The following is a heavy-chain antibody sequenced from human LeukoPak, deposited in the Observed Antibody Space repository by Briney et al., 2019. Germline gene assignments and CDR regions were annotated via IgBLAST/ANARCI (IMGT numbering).Heavy chain of an antibody. CDR3: ARGSPAAGSDY. J-gene: IGHJ4*02. D-gene: IGHD6-13*01. CDR2: IGTAGDT. V-gene: IGHV3-13*01. Sequence: PGGSLRLSRAASGFTFSSYDMHWVRQATGKGLEWVSAIGTAGDTYYPGSVKGRFTISRENAKNSLYLQMNSLRAGDTAVYYCARGSPAAGSDYWGQGTLVAVSS. CDR1: GFTFSSYD.